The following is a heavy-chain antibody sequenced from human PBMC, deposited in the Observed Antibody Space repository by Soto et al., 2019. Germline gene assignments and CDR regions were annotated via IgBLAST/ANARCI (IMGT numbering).Heavy chain of an antibody. CDR1: GGSISSSSYY. CDR2: IYYSGST. CDR3: ARRGMRWVRGLTIDY. D-gene: IGHD3-10*01. V-gene: IGHV4-39*01. Sequence: QLQLQESGSGLVKPSETLSLTCTVSGGSISSSSYYWGWIRQPPGKGLEWIGSIYYSGSTYYNPSLKSRVTISVDTSKNQFSLKLSSVTAADTAVYYCARRGMRWVRGLTIDYWGQGTLVTVSS. J-gene: IGHJ4*02.